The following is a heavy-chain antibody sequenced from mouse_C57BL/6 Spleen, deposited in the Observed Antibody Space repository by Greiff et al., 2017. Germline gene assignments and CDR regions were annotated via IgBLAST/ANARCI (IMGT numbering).Heavy chain of an antibody. J-gene: IGHJ2*01. D-gene: IGHD1-1*01. CDR1: GYAFSSSW. CDR3: ARVHYYGSSYGDYFDY. V-gene: IGHV1-82*01. CDR2: IYPGDGDT. Sequence: QVQLQQSGPELVKPGASVKISCKASGYAFSSSWMNWVKQRPGKGLEWIGRIYPGDGDTNYNGKFKGKATLTADKSSSTAYMQLSSLTSEDSAVYFCARVHYYGSSYGDYFDYWGQGTTLTVSS.